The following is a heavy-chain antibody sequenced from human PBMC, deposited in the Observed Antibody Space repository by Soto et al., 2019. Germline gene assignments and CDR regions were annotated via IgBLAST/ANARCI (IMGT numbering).Heavy chain of an antibody. V-gene: IGHV3-21*01. CDR3: ARDLIQRIAARPVYYYGMDV. Sequence: WWSLRLSCSASVFTFSSYSMNWVRQAPGKGLEWVSSISSSSSYIYYADSVKGRFTISRDNAKNSLYLQMNSLRAEDTAVYYCARDLIQRIAARPVYYYGMDVWGQGTTVTVSS. J-gene: IGHJ6*02. CDR1: VFTFSSYS. D-gene: IGHD6-6*01. CDR2: ISSSSSYI.